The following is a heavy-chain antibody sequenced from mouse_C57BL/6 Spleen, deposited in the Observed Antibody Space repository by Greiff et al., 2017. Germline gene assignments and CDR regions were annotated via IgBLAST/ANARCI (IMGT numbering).Heavy chain of an antibody. D-gene: IGHD1-1*01. J-gene: IGHJ2*01. CDR2: IDPSDSYT. Sequence: QVQLQQPGAELVKPGASVKLSCKASGYTFTSFWMQWVKQRPGQGLEWIGEIDPSDSYTNYNPKFKGKATLTVHTSSSTAYMQISSLTSEDSAVYYCARRDISTVVAPNYWGQGTTLTVSS. CDR3: ARRDISTVVAPNY. CDR1: GYTFTSFW. V-gene: IGHV1-50*01.